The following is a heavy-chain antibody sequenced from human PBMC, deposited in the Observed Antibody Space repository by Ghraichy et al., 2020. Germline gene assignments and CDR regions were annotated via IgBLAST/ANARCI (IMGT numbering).Heavy chain of an antibody. CDR1: GFTVSSNY. Sequence: GGSLRLSCVASGFTVSSNYMSWVRQAPGKGLEWVSVIYSGGSTYYADSVKGRFTISRDNSKNTLYLQMNSLRAEDTAVYYCARANRGIDAFDIWGQGTMVTVSS. D-gene: IGHD2-8*01. J-gene: IGHJ3*02. V-gene: IGHV3-53*01. CDR3: ARANRGIDAFDI. CDR2: IYSGGST.